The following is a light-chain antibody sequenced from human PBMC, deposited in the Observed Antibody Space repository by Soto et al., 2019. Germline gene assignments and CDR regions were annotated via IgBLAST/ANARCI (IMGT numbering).Light chain of an antibody. J-gene: IGLJ2*01. CDR2: DLS. V-gene: IGLV2-14*01. CDR3: SSYPSRSTLV. Sequence: QSVLTQPASVSGSPGQSITSSCTGTSSDVGGYNYVSWYQQHPGKAPKPMIYDLSNRPSGVSNRFSGSKSGNTAPLTISGLQAEDEADYYCSSYPSRSTLVFGGGTKVTVL. CDR1: SSDVGGYNY.